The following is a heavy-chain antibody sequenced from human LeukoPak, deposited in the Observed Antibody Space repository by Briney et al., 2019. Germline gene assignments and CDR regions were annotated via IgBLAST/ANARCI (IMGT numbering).Heavy chain of an antibody. V-gene: IGHV4-38-2*02. Sequence: SETLSLTCTVSGYFISSGYYWGWIRQPPGKGLEWIGSIYHSGSTYYNPSLKSRVTISVDTSKNQFSLKLSSVTAADTAVYYCARGKVDDYVWGSYRPPGGHWFDPWGQGTLVTVSS. CDR3: ARGKVDDYVWGSYRPPGGHWFDP. D-gene: IGHD3-16*02. CDR1: GYFISSGYY. CDR2: IYHSGST. J-gene: IGHJ5*02.